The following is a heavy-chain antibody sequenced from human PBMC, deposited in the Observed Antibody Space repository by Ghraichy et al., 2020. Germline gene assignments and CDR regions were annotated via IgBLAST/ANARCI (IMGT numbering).Heavy chain of an antibody. CDR1: GFTFSSYA. CDR3: AKGAESVKMLTGSHMGTLDY. Sequence: GGSLRLSCAASGFTFSSYAMSWVRQAPGKGLEWVSAISGSGVSTYYADPVKGRFTFSGENSKNTRYLKMNSLRAEDTAVDYGAKGAESVKMLTGSHMGTLDYWGQGTLVTVSS. D-gene: IGHD3-9*01. CDR2: ISGSGVST. V-gene: IGHV3-23*01. J-gene: IGHJ4*02.